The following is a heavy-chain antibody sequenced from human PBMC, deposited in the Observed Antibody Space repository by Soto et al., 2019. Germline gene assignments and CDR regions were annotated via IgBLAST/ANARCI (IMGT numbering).Heavy chain of an antibody. J-gene: IGHJ3*02. CDR1: GGSISSGGYY. D-gene: IGHD3-22*01. Sequence: QVQLQESGPGLVKPSQTLSLTCTVSGGSISSGGYYWSWIRQHPGKGLEWIGYIYYSVSTYYNPSLKSRVTISVDTSKNQFSLKLSSVTAADTAVYYCARGDAVGRKVVPHDAFDIWGQGTMVTVSS. V-gene: IGHV4-31*03. CDR3: ARGDAVGRKVVPHDAFDI. CDR2: IYYSVST.